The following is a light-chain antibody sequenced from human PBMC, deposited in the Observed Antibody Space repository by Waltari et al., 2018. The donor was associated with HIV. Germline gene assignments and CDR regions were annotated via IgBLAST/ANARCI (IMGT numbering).Light chain of an antibody. Sequence: DMQMTQSPSTLSASVGDRVTITCRASQNINNWLAWYQQKLGRPPKLVIYQASTLESGVPSRFSGSGSGTEFTLTISSLQPEDSATYYCQKYNTSSPWKFGQGTKVDI. V-gene: IGKV1-5*03. J-gene: IGKJ1*01. CDR3: QKYNTSSPWK. CDR2: QAS. CDR1: QNINNW.